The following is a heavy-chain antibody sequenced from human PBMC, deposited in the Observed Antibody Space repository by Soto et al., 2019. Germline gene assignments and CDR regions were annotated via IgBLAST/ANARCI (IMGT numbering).Heavy chain of an antibody. D-gene: IGHD6-6*01. CDR1: GYTFTSYG. J-gene: IGHJ6*02. CDR3: ARGGSSSYYYGMDV. V-gene: IGHV1-18*04. Sequence: GPSVKVSCKAPGYTFTSYGISWVRQAPGQGLQWMGWIAPYIGKTNYAQDLQGRVTMTTDTSTTTAYMEVRGLTSDDTATYYCARGGSSSYYYGMDVWGQGTTVTVSS. CDR2: IAPYIGKT.